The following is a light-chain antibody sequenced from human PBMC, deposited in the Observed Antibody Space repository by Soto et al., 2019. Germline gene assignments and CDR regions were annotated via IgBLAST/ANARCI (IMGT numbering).Light chain of an antibody. J-gene: IGKJ5*01. CDR1: HSVSISY. CDR2: GAS. Sequence: EIVLTQSPGTLSLSPGEGATLSCRCSHSVSISYLAWYQQKPGQAPRPLIYGASNRATGIPARFSGSGSETDFTLTISSLEPEDSAVYFCQQRARWVTFGQGTRLEI. CDR3: QQRARWVT. V-gene: IGKV3D-20*02.